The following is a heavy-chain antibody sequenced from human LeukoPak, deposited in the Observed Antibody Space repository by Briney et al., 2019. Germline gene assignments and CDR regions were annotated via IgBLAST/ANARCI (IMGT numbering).Heavy chain of an antibody. CDR1: GYRFSNYW. V-gene: IGHV5-51*01. CDR2: IYPGDSDI. Sequence: GESLKISCKGSGYRFSNYWIGWVRHLPGKGLEWMGMIYPGDSDIRYSPSFQGQVTISADKSISTAYLQWSSLKASDTAMYYCARQEYCSGGSCYTWFDPWGQGTLVTVSS. D-gene: IGHD2-15*01. CDR3: ARQEYCSGGSCYTWFDP. J-gene: IGHJ5*02.